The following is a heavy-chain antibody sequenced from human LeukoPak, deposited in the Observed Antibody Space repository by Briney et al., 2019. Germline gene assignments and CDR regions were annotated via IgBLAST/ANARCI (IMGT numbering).Heavy chain of an antibody. CDR2: INPSGGST. V-gene: IGHV1-46*01. CDR3: ASHHYYGSGSYYTLDY. J-gene: IGHJ4*02. D-gene: IGHD3-10*01. Sequence: GASVKVSCKASGYTFTSYYMHWVRQAPGQGLEWMGIINPSGGSTSYAQTLRGRVTMTRDMSTSTVYMELSSLRSEDTAVYYCASHHYYGSGSYYTLDYWGQGTLVTVSS. CDR1: GYTFTSYY.